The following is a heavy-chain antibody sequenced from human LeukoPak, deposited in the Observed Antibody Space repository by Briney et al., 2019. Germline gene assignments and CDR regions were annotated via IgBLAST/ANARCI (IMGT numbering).Heavy chain of an antibody. CDR3: ARDAIGTGDAEMATITGFDY. V-gene: IGHV3-30-3*01. CDR2: ISYDGSNK. Sequence: GGSLRLSCAASGFTFSSYAMHWVRQAPGKGLEWVAVISYDGSNKYYADSVKGQFTISRDNSKNTLYLQMNSLRAEDTAVYYCARDAIGTGDAEMATITGFDYWGQGTLVTVTS. D-gene: IGHD5-24*01. J-gene: IGHJ4*02. CDR1: GFTFSSYA.